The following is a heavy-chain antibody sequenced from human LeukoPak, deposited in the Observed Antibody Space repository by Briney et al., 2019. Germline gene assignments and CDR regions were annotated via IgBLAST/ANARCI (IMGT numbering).Heavy chain of an antibody. V-gene: IGHV5-10-1*01. D-gene: IGHD4-17*01. CDR2: IDPSDSYT. CDR3: ARQARVDYGDYLSAFDI. J-gene: IGHJ3*02. Sequence: RGESLKISCKGSGYSFTSYWVGWVRQMPGKGLEWMGRIDPSDSYTNYSPSFQGHVTISADKSISTAYLQWSSLKASDTAMYYCARQARVDYGDYLSAFDIWGQGTMVTVSS. CDR1: GYSFTSYW.